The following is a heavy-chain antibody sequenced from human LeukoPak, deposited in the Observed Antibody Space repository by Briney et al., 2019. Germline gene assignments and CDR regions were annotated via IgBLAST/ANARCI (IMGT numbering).Heavy chain of an antibody. J-gene: IGHJ4*02. CDR3: ARDREVRYLDF. D-gene: IGHD1-26*01. Sequence: GGSLRLSCSPSGLIFRNHGMHWVRQAPGKGLEWVAFIWSDGSNKCYAESVKGRFTISRDNSKNMLYLQMNSLRVEDTAVYFCARDREVRYLDFWGQGTLVTVSS. V-gene: IGHV3-33*01. CDR1: GLIFRNHG. CDR2: IWSDGSNK.